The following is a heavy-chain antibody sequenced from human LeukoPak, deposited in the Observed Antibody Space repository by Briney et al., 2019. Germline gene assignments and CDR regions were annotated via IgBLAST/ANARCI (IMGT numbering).Heavy chain of an antibody. V-gene: IGHV3-23*01. CDR3: AKVTWESRPPDCNS. J-gene: IGHJ4*02. Sequence: WGSLRLSCAASGFTFSSHSMAWVRQAPGKGLEWVSAIRGSGDTALYADSVKGRFTISRDNFKNIVYLEMNSLRAEDTATYYCAKVTWESRPPDCNSWGPGTLVTVSS. CDR1: GFTFSSHS. D-gene: IGHD6-6*01. CDR2: IRGSGDTA.